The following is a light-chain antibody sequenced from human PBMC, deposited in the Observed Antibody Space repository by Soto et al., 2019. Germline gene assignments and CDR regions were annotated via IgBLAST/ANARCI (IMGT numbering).Light chain of an antibody. CDR3: QQTYNTPPLT. CDR1: QVISNY. J-gene: IGKJ1*01. Sequence: DVQMTQSPSSLSASVGDRVTITCRASQVISNYLNSDQQQSGKAPELLIYVASSLQSGVPSRFSGSGSGTDFTLTISSRQPEDFASYYCQQTYNTPPLTFGQGTKEEIK. V-gene: IGKV1-39*01. CDR2: VAS.